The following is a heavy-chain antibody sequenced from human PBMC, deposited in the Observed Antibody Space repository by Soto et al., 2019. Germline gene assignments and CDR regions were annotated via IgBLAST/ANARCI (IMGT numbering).Heavy chain of an antibody. D-gene: IGHD3-22*01. V-gene: IGHV5-51*01. CDR3: ARHEGAYYYDSSGYYGLFDY. CDR1: GYSFTSYW. Sequence: GESLKISCKGSGYSFTSYWIGWVRQMPGKGLEWMGIIYPGDSDTRYSPSFQGQVTISADKSISTAYLQWSSLKASDTAMYYCARHEGAYYYDSSGYYGLFDYWGQGTLVTVSS. CDR2: IYPGDSDT. J-gene: IGHJ4*02.